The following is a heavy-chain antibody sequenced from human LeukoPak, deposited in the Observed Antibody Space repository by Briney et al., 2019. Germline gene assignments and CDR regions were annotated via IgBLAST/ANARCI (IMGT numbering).Heavy chain of an antibody. CDR3: ARRGFRRVVPAAFRYYFDY. Sequence: PSETLSLTCTVSGGSISSYYWSWIRQPPGKGLEWIGEINHSGSTNYNPSLKSRVTISVDTSKNRFSLKLSSVTAADTAVYYCARRGFRRVVPAAFRYYFDYWGQGTLVTVSS. CDR2: INHSGST. CDR1: GGSISSYY. V-gene: IGHV4-34*01. J-gene: IGHJ4*02. D-gene: IGHD2-2*01.